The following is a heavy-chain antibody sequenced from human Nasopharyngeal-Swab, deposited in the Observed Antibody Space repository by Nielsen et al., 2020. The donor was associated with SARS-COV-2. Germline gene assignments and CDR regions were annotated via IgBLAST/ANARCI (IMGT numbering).Heavy chain of an antibody. CDR1: GGSFSGYY. CDR2: INHSGST. CDR3: ARGYSRLSY. D-gene: IGHD6-13*01. J-gene: IGHJ4*02. V-gene: IGHV4-34*01. Sequence: SETLSLTCAVYGGSFSGYYWSWIRQPPGKGLEWIGEINHSGSTNYNPSLKSRVTISVDTSKNQFSLKLSSVTAADTAVYYCARGYSRLSYWGQGTLVTVSS.